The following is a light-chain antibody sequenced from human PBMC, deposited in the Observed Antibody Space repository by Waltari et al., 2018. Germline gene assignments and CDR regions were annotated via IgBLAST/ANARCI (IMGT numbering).Light chain of an antibody. CDR1: NLEDRY. Sequence: SYELTQPPSLSVSPGQTASITCSGDNLEDRYVCWYQQKPGQSPVLVLHQASKRPSGIPERFSGFNSGNTATLTISETQAMDEADYYCQAWDRNTYVVFGGGTKLTVL. CDR3: QAWDRNTYVV. CDR2: QAS. V-gene: IGLV3-1*01. J-gene: IGLJ2*01.